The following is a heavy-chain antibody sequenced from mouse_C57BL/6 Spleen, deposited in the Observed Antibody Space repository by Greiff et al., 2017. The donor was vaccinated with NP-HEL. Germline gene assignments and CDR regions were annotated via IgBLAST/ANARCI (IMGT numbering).Heavy chain of an antibody. Sequence: EVQRVESGGDLVKPGGSLKLSCAASGFTFSSYGMSWVRQTPDKRLEWVATISSGGSYTYYPDSVKGRFTISRDNAKNTLYLQMSSLKSEDTAMYYCARLGGFYDYYYFDYWGQGTTLTVSS. D-gene: IGHD2-4*01. CDR1: GFTFSSYG. CDR2: ISSGGSYT. CDR3: ARLGGFYDYYYFDY. J-gene: IGHJ2*01. V-gene: IGHV5-6*01.